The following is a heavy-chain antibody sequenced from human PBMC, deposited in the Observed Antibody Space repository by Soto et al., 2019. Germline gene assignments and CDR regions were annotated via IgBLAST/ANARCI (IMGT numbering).Heavy chain of an antibody. D-gene: IGHD6-13*01. V-gene: IGHV3-74*01. Sequence: EVQLVESGGGLVQPGGSLRLSCADSGFTFSSYWMHWVRQAPGKGLVWVSRSNTDGSSVDYADSVKGRFTISRDNAKNTLYLQMNSLRIEDTAVYYCTRDQTYAGNYYDYWGQGTLVTVSS. J-gene: IGHJ4*02. CDR2: SNTDGSSV. CDR1: GFTFSSYW. CDR3: TRDQTYAGNYYDY.